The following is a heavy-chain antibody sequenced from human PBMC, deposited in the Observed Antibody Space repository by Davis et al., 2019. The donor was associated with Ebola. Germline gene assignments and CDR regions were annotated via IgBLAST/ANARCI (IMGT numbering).Heavy chain of an antibody. V-gene: IGHV3-74*03. CDR3: TRDFDWGGGY. D-gene: IGHD7-27*01. Sequence: GESLKISCAASGFTFSNHWMHWIRQAPRKGLVWVSRINPGGTTTLYADFVKGRFTISRDNAKNTLYLKMNSLRAEDTAVYYCTRDFDWGGGYWGQGTLVTVSP. CDR2: INPGGTTT. CDR1: GFTFSNHW. J-gene: IGHJ4*02.